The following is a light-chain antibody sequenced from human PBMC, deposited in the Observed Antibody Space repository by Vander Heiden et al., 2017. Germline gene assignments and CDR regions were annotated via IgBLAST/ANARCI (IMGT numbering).Light chain of an antibody. V-gene: IGKV3-11*01. CDR2: DAS. J-gene: IGKJ1*01. CDR3: QHRSNWLWT. CDR1: QSVSSY. Sequence: EIVLTQYPATLPLSPGERATISCRASQSVSSYLASYQQKPGQAPRLLIYDASNTATVIPARCSGSGSGTYVTLTISSLEAEYVAVYYCQHRSNWLWTFGQGTKVEIK.